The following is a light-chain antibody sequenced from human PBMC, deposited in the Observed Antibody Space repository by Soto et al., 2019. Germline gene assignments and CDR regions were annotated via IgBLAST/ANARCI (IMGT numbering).Light chain of an antibody. CDR2: AVS. Sequence: QSALTQHASVSGSPGQSITVSCTGTSSDIGSYNLVSWYQHHPGKAPKLMIYAVSKRPSGVSSRFSGSKSGNTASLTISGLQAEDEADYFCCSYAGSSTLLFGGGTKLTVL. CDR1: SSDIGSYNL. V-gene: IGLV2-23*02. J-gene: IGLJ3*02. CDR3: CSYAGSSTLL.